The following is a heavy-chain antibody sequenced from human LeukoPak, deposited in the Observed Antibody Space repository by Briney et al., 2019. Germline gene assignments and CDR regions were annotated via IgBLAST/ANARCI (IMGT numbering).Heavy chain of an antibody. J-gene: IGHJ4*02. CDR1: GGSISSSNW. Sequence: SETLSLTCAVSGGSISSSNWWSWVRQPPGKGLEWIGEIYHSGSTNYNPSLKSRVTISVDKSKNQFSLKLSSVTAADTAVYYCARSLLGYSSSWREDYWGQGTLVTVSS. CDR3: ARSLLGYSSSWREDY. D-gene: IGHD6-13*01. CDR2: IYHSGST. V-gene: IGHV4-4*02.